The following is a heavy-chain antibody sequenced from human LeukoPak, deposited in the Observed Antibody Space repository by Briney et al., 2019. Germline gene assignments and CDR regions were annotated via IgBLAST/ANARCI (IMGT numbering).Heavy chain of an antibody. J-gene: IGHJ4*02. CDR1: GYTFTSNY. Sequence: ASVKVSCKASGYTFTSNYIHWVRQAPGQGLEWMGMIYPRDGSTSYARKFQGRVTVTRDASTSTVHMELSGLRSEDTAVYYCARDQEGFDYWGQGTLVTVSS. CDR3: ARDQEGFDY. V-gene: IGHV1-46*01. CDR2: IYPRDGST.